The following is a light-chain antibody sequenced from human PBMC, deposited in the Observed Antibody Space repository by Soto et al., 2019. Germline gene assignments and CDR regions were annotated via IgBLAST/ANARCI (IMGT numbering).Light chain of an antibody. Sequence: QSVLTQPPSVSGAPGQRVTISCTGSSSNIGAGYDVHWYQQVPGAAPKLLIYANNNRPSGVPDRFSGSKSGSSASLAITGLQAEDEADYYCAVWDDSLSGYVFGGGTKVTVL. V-gene: IGLV1-40*01. CDR2: ANN. J-gene: IGLJ1*01. CDR3: AVWDDSLSGYV. CDR1: SSNIGAGYD.